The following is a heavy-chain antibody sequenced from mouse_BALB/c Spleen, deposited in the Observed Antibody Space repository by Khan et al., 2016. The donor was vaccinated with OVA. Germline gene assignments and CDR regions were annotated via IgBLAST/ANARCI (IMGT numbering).Heavy chain of an antibody. CDR3: ARSNWAWFDY. J-gene: IGHJ3*01. Sequence: EVELVESGGGLVQPGGSRKLSCAASGFTFSSFGMHWVRQAPEKGLEWVAYISSDSITLYYADTVKGRFTISRDNPRNTLFLQRTSLRSEDTAMYYCARSNWAWFDYWGQGTLVTVSA. V-gene: IGHV5-17*02. CDR1: GFTFSSFG. CDR2: ISSDSITL. D-gene: IGHD4-1*01.